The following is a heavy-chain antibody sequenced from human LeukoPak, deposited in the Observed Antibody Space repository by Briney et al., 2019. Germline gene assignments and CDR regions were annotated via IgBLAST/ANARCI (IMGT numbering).Heavy chain of an antibody. V-gene: IGHV3-30*04. CDR2: ISYDGSNK. Sequence: PGGSLRLSCAASGFTFSSYAMHWVRQAPGKGLEWVAVISYDGSNKYYADSVKGRFTISRDNSKNTLYLQMNGLRAEDTAVYYCARGPLLLWFGELLSPFDYWGQGTLVTVSS. J-gene: IGHJ4*02. CDR3: ARGPLLLWFGELLSPFDY. D-gene: IGHD3-10*01. CDR1: GFTFSSYA.